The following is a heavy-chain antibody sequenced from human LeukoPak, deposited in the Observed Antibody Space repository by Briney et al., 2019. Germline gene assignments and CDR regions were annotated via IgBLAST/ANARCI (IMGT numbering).Heavy chain of an antibody. D-gene: IGHD2-15*01. J-gene: IGHJ3*02. CDR2: IHYSGST. CDR3: ARGGWSLDI. CDR1: GGSISNYY. Sequence: SETLSLTCAVSGGSISNYYWSRIRQPPGKGLEWIGYIHYSGSTNYNPSLKSRVTISVDTSKNQFSLKLGSVTAADTAVYYCARGGWSLDIWGQGTMVTVSS. V-gene: IGHV4-59*01.